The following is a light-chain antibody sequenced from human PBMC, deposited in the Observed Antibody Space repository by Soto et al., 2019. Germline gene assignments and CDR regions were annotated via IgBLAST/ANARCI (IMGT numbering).Light chain of an antibody. Sequence: ERVMTQSPATLSASPGERVTLSCSASQTVSTNLAWYQQKPGQAPRLLISDASTRATGIPAKFSGSGSGTEFTLTITSLQSEDFAIYYCQQYHNWPWAFGQGTKVDI. V-gene: IGKV3-15*01. CDR1: QTVSTN. CDR2: DAS. J-gene: IGKJ1*01. CDR3: QQYHNWPWA.